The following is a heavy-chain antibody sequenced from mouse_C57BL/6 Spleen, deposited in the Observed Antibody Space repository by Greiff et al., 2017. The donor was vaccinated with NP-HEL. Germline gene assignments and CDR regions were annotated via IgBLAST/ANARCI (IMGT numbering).Heavy chain of an antibody. CDR2: IDPSDSYT. V-gene: IGHV1-69*01. CDR3: ARAYGSSYGDFDV. Sequence: VQLQQSGAELVMPGASVKLSCKASGYTFTSYWMHWVKQRPGQGLEWIGEIDPSDSYTNYNQKFKGKSTLTVDKSSSTAYMQLSSLTSEDSAVYYCARAYGSSYGDFDVWGTGTTVTVSS. D-gene: IGHD1-1*01. CDR1: GYTFTSYW. J-gene: IGHJ1*03.